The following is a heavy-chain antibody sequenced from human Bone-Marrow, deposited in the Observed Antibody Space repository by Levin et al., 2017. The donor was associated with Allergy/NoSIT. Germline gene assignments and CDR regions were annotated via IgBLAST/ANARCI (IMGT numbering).Heavy chain of an antibody. CDR1: GDSMNSGGLY. D-gene: IGHD3-10*01. J-gene: IGHJ4*02. Sequence: SQTLSLTCAVSGDSMNSGGLYWSWIRQHPGKGLEWIGYISYSGSTYYNPSLESRVSISVDTSKNQFSLKLSSVTAADTAVYYCASLLLWFGEERFYWGQGTLVTVSS. V-gene: IGHV4-31*11. CDR3: ASLLLWFGEERFY. CDR2: ISYSGST.